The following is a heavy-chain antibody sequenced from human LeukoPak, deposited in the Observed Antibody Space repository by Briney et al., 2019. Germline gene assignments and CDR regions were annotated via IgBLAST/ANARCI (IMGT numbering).Heavy chain of an antibody. CDR3: ARGTYSSGWGANYAAFDI. Sequence: ASVKVSCKASGYTFTSYYMHWVRQAPGQGLEWMGWINSNSGGTNYAQKFQGRVTMTRDTSISTAYMELSRLRSDDTAVYYCARGTYSSGWGANYAAFDIWGQGTMVTVSS. D-gene: IGHD6-19*01. CDR2: INSNSGGT. CDR1: GYTFTSYY. V-gene: IGHV1-2*02. J-gene: IGHJ3*02.